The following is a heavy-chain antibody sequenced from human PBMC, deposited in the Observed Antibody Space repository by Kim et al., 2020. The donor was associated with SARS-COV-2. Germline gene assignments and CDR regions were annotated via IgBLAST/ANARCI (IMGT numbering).Heavy chain of an antibody. V-gene: IGHV3-30*18. CDR1: GFTFSSYG. J-gene: IGHJ3*02. CDR2: ISYDGSNK. Sequence: GGSLRLSCAASGFTFSSYGMHWVRQAPGKGLEWVAVISYDGSNKYYADSVKGRFTISRDNSKNTLYLQMNSLRAEDTAVYYCAKDSQRGAFDIWGQGTMVTVSS. CDR3: AKDSQRGAFDI.